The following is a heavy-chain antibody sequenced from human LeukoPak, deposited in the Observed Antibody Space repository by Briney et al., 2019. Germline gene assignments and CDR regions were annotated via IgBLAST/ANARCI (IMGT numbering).Heavy chain of an antibody. V-gene: IGHV4-59*01. CDR2: IYYSGST. J-gene: IGHJ4*02. CDR3: ARDIAAAGPTDY. CDR1: GGSISSYY. D-gene: IGHD6-13*01. Sequence: PSETLSLTCTVSGGSISSYYWSWIRQPPGKGLEWIGYIYYSGSTNYNPSLKSRVTISVDTSKNQFSLKLSSVTAADTAVYHCARDIAAAGPTDYWGQGTLVTVSS.